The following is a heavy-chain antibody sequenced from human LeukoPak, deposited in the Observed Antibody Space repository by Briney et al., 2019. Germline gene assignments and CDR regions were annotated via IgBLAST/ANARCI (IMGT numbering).Heavy chain of an antibody. CDR2: ISGSGGST. CDR3: GKGWEGSYYYYYVMDV. J-gene: IGHJ6*02. D-gene: IGHD1-26*01. CDR1: GFTFSSYA. Sequence: PGGSLRLSCAASGFTFSSYAMSWVRQAPGKGLEWVSAISGSGGSTYYADSVKGRFTISRDNSKNTLYLQMYSLGAEDTAVYYCGKGWEGSYYYYYVMDVWGQGTTVTVSS. V-gene: IGHV3-23*01.